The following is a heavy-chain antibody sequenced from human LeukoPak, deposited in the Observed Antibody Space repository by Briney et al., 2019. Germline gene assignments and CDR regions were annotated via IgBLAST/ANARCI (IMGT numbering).Heavy chain of an antibody. CDR1: GLTFSSSS. CDR3: TSPSGIPDY. V-gene: IGHV3-73*01. J-gene: IGHJ4*02. D-gene: IGHD1-14*01. Sequence: GRSLRLSCAASGLTFSSSSMHWVRQSSGKGLEWLGRIRSKRNNYATTYAPSVRGRFTVSRDDSKNTTYLQMNSLKTEDTAVYYCTSPSGIPDYWGQGTLVTVSS. CDR2: IRSKRNNYAT.